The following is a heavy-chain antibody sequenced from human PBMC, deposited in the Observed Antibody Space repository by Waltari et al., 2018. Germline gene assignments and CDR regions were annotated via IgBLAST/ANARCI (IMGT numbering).Heavy chain of an antibody. CDR3: ARAEGSSWYFLDY. V-gene: IGHV4-59*01. CDR1: GGSISSYY. D-gene: IGHD6-13*01. CDR2: IYYSGST. Sequence: QVQLQESGPGLVKPSETLSLTCPVPGGSISSYYWSWIRQPPGKGLEWIGYIYYSGSTNYNPSLKSRVTISVDTSKNQFSLKLSSVTAADTAVYYCARAEGSSWYFLDYWGQGTLVTVSS. J-gene: IGHJ4*02.